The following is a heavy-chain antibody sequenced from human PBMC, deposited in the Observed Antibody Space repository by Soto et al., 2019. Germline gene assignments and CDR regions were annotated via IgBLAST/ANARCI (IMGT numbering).Heavy chain of an antibody. CDR2: IIPIFGTA. V-gene: IGHV1-69*06. Sequence: SVKVSCKASGDTFSSYAISWVRQAPGQGLEWMGGIIPIFGTANYAQKFQGRVTITADKSTSTAYMELSSLRSEDTAVYYCARDPAYAGSSGSEARGMDVWGQGTTVTVSS. CDR3: ARDPAYAGSSGSEARGMDV. D-gene: IGHD3-22*01. CDR1: GDTFSSYA. J-gene: IGHJ6*02.